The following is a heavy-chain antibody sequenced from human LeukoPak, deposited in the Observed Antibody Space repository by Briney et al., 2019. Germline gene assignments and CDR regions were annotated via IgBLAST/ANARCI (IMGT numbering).Heavy chain of an antibody. D-gene: IGHD4-17*01. Sequence: GESLQISCQGSGSSFTSYWIGWVRQLPGKGLEWMGIIYPDDSDTRYSPSFQGQVTISADKSISTAYLQWSSLKDSDTAMYYCARNTPYGDPEADYCGQGTLVTVSS. CDR2: IYPDDSDT. CDR3: ARNTPYGDPEADY. V-gene: IGHV5-51*01. J-gene: IGHJ4*02. CDR1: GSSFTSYW.